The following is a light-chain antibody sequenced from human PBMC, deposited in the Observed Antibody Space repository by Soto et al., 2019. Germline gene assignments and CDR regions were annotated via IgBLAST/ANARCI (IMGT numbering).Light chain of an antibody. CDR1: QSVSSSY. CDR2: GAS. Sequence: IVLTQSPGTLSLSPGERATLSCRASQSVSSSYFAWYQQKPGQAPRLLIYGASSRATGIPDRFSGSGSGTDFPLTISRLEPEDFALYYFQQYGNSAYTFGQGTKREIK. V-gene: IGKV3-20*01. CDR3: QQYGNSAYT. J-gene: IGKJ2*01.